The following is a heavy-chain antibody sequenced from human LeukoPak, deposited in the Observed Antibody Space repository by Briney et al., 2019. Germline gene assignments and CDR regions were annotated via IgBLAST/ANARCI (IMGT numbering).Heavy chain of an antibody. D-gene: IGHD6-19*01. Sequence: GGSLRLSCAASGFTFSSYSMNWVRQAPGKGLEWVSVIYSGGSTYYADSVKGRFTISRDNSKNTLYLQMNSLRAEDTAVYYCARVGGWPYYFDYWGQGTLVTVSS. CDR1: GFTFSSYS. CDR2: IYSGGST. J-gene: IGHJ4*02. CDR3: ARVGGWPYYFDY. V-gene: IGHV3-53*01.